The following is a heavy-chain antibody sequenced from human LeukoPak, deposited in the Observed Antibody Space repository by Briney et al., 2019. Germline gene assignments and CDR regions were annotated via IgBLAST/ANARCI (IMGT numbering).Heavy chain of an antibody. J-gene: IGHJ6*03. Sequence: ASVKVSCKASGYTFTSYFMNWVRQAPGQGLEWMGWINTNTGNPTYAQGFTGRFVFSLDTSVSTAYLQISSLKAEDTAVYYCARLGVPLYYYYMDVWGKETTVTISS. CDR1: GYTFTSYF. D-gene: IGHD3-16*01. CDR3: ARLGVPLYYYYMDV. V-gene: IGHV7-4-1*02. CDR2: INTNTGNP.